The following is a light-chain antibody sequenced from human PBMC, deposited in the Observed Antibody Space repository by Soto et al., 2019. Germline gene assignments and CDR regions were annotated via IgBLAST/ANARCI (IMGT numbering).Light chain of an antibody. CDR2: KDT. Sequence: SYELTQPPSVSVSPGQKARITCSGDALPKQYAYWYQQKSGQAPVLVIYKDTERPSGIPERFSGSSSRTTVTLTITGVQAEDEADYYCQSADSSGKVFGGGTKLTVL. V-gene: IGLV3-25*03. J-gene: IGLJ3*02. CDR3: QSADSSGKV. CDR1: ALPKQY.